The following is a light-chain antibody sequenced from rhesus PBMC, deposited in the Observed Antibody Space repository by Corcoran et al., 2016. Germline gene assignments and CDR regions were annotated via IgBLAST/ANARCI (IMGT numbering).Light chain of an antibody. CDR3: QKYRTSPWT. J-gene: IGKJ1*01. CDR2: DSA. V-gene: IGKV3-53*01. CDR1: QSVGSR. Sequence: QVILTQSPATLSLSPGERATLSCRASQSVGSRLAWYQQKPGQAPRLLSNDSANRATGIPDRVSGSGSGTDFSLTISSLQPEDFVVYYCQKYRTSPWTFGQGTKVEIK.